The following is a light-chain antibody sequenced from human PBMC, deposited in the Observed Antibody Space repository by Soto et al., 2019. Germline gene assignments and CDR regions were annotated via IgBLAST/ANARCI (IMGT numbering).Light chain of an antibody. CDR2: GAS. CDR3: XXXXSSPWT. CDR1: QSVSSSY. V-gene: IGKV3-20*01. J-gene: IGKJ1*01. Sequence: EIVLTQSPGTLSLSPGERATLSCRASQSVSSSYLAWYQQKPGQAPRLLIYGASSRATGIPDRFSGSGSGTDFTLTISRLEPEDFAVYXXXXXXSSPWTFGQGTKVDIK.